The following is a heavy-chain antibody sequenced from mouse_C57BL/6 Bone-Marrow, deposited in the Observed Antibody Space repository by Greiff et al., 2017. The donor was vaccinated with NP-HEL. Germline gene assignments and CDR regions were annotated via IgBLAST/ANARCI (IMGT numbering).Heavy chain of an antibody. J-gene: IGHJ2*01. CDR2: INPSSGYT. V-gene: IGHV1-7*01. Sequence: VKVVESGAELAKPGASVKLSCKASGYTFTSYWMHWVKQRPGQGLEWIGYINPSSGYTKYNQKCKDKATLTADKSSSTAYMQLSSLTYEASAVDYCARENVNYPFDYWGQGTTLTVSS. CDR1: GYTFTSYW. D-gene: IGHD2-1*01. CDR3: ARENVNYPFDY.